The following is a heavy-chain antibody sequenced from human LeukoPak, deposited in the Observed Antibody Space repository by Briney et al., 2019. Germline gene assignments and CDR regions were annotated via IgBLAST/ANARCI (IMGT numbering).Heavy chain of an antibody. CDR3: AKVQQLVSPYFDY. Sequence: GGSLRLSCAASGVTFSNYWMSWVRQAPGKGLEWVAFIRYDGSNKYYADSVKGRFTISRDNSKNTLYLQMNSLRAEDTAVYYCAKVQQLVSPYFDYWGQGTLVTVSS. CDR1: GVTFSNYW. J-gene: IGHJ4*02. D-gene: IGHD6-13*01. V-gene: IGHV3-30*02. CDR2: IRYDGSNK.